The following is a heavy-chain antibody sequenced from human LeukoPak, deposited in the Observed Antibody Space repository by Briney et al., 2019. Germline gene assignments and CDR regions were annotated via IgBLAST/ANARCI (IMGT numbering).Heavy chain of an antibody. CDR3: AKDYVILTGAPDFDY. D-gene: IGHD3-9*01. Sequence: GGSLRLSCAASGFTFSSYGMHWVRQAPGKGLEWVAFIRYDGSNKYYADSVKGRFTISRDNSKNTLYLQMNSLRAEDTAVYYCAKDYVILTGAPDFDYWGEGTLCTVSS. V-gene: IGHV3-30*02. J-gene: IGHJ4*02. CDR2: IRYDGSNK. CDR1: GFTFSSYG.